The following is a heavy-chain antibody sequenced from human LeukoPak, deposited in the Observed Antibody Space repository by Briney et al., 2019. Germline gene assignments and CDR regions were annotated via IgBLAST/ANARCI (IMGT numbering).Heavy chain of an antibody. Sequence: PSQTLSLTCTVSGGSISSGDYYWSWIRQPPGKGLEWIGYIYYSGSTYYNPSLKSRVTISVDTSKNQFSLKLSSVTAADTAVYNCARDRAVAGRGEFDYWGQGTLVTVSS. D-gene: IGHD6-19*01. CDR3: ARDRAVAGRGEFDY. CDR2: IYYSGST. J-gene: IGHJ4*02. V-gene: IGHV4-30-4*01. CDR1: GGSISSGDYY.